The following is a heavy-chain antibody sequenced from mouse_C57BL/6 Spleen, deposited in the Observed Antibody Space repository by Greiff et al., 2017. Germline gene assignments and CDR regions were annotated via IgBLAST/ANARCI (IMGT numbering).Heavy chain of an antibody. CDR2: INPGSGGT. CDR1: GYAFTNYL. Sequence: QVQLQQSGAELVRPGTSVKVSCKASGYAFTNYLIEWVKQRPGQGLEWIGVINPGSGGTNYNEKFKGKATLTADKSSSTAYMQRSSLTSEDSAVYFCARNYDYVFAYWGQGTLVTVSA. J-gene: IGHJ3*01. V-gene: IGHV1-54*01. D-gene: IGHD2-4*01. CDR3: ARNYDYVFAY.